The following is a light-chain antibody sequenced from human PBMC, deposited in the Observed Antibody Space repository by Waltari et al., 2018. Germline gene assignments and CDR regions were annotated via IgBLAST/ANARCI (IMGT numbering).Light chain of an antibody. CDR2: EVT. Sequence: QSALTQPASVSGSPGQSITIPCPGTSSDVGGYHHVSWYQHHPGKAPKLMIFEVTDRPSGVSNRFSGSKSGNTASLTISGLQAEDEADYYCSSYTTSNTWVFGGGTKVTVL. J-gene: IGLJ3*02. CDR1: SSDVGGYHH. CDR3: SSYTTSNTWV. V-gene: IGLV2-14*01.